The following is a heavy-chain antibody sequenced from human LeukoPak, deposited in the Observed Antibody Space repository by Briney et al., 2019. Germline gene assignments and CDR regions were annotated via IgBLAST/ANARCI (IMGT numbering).Heavy chain of an antibody. Sequence: GGSLRLSCVVSGFTFGSYWMSWVRQALGKGLELVASVKQDGREKYYVDSVKGRFTISRDNAKNLLYLQMNSLRAEDTAVYYCARDIAAAGTEGWFDPWGQGTLVTVSS. J-gene: IGHJ5*02. V-gene: IGHV3-7*03. D-gene: IGHD6-13*01. CDR3: ARDIAAAGTEGWFDP. CDR2: VKQDGREK. CDR1: GFTFGSYW.